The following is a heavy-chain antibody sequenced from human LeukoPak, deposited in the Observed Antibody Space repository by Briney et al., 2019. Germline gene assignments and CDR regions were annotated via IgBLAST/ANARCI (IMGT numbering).Heavy chain of an antibody. V-gene: IGHV3-11*01. D-gene: IGHD2-15*01. Sequence: GGPLRLSCAASGFTFSDYYMSWIRQAPGKGLEWVSYISSSGSTIYYADSVKGRFTISRDNAKNSLYLQMNSLRAEDTAVYYCARDQSGYCSGGSCYSFGMDVWGPGTTVTVSS. CDR1: GFTFSDYY. J-gene: IGHJ6*02. CDR3: ARDQSGYCSGGSCYSFGMDV. CDR2: ISSSGSTI.